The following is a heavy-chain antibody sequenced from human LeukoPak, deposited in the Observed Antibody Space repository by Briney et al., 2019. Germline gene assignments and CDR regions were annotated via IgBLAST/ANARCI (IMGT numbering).Heavy chain of an antibody. D-gene: IGHD6-19*01. V-gene: IGHV1-58*01. J-gene: IGHJ4*02. CDR2: IVVGSGNT. Sequence: ASVTVSCKASGFTFTNSAVQWVRQARGQRLEWIGWIVVGSGNTNYAQKFQERVTITRDMSTSTAYMELSSLRSEDTAVYYCARDHGVAVAGTWGYWGQGTLVTVSS. CDR1: GFTFTNSA. CDR3: ARDHGVAVAGTWGY.